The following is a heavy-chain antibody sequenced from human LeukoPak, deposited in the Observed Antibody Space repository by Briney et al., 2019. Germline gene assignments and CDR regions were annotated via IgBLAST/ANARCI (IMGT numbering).Heavy chain of an antibody. CDR3: ARGRLGELSAVYFDY. J-gene: IGHJ4*02. V-gene: IGHV4-31*01. D-gene: IGHD3-16*02. Sequence: SETLSLTCTVSGGSISSGGYYWSRIRQHPGKGLERIGYIYYSGSTYYNPSLQRQDTKLVDTTKSQFSLKLSSVTAADTAVYYCARGRLGELSAVYFDYWGQGTLVTVSS. CDR2: IYYSGST. CDR1: GGSISSGGYY.